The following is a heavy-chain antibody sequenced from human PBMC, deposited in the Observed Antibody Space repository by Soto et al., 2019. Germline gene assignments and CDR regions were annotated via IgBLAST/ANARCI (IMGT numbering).Heavy chain of an antibody. CDR2: IYTGGGT. CDR1: GLTVSSNY. Sequence: EVQLVESGGGLIQPGGSLRLSCAASGLTVSSNYMNWVRQAPGKGLEWVSLIYTGGGTYYADSVKGRFTVSRDNSKNTLYLQMNSLRAEDTAVYYCARMGQWRVTGDYYYGMDVWGQGTSVTVSS. J-gene: IGHJ6*02. CDR3: ARMGQWRVTGDYYYGMDV. D-gene: IGHD6-19*01. V-gene: IGHV3-53*01.